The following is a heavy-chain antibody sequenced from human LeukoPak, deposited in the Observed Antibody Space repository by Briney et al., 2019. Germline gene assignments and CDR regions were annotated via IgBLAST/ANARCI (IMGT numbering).Heavy chain of an antibody. Sequence: SVKVSCKASGGTFSSYAISWVRQAPGQGLEWMGRIIPIFGTANYAQKFQGRVTITTDESTSTAYMELSSPRSEDTAVYYCARAPFSGYDHYYMDVWGKGTTVTVSS. CDR3: ARAPFSGYDHYYMDV. CDR2: IIPIFGTA. D-gene: IGHD3-22*01. V-gene: IGHV1-69*05. J-gene: IGHJ6*03. CDR1: GGTFSSYA.